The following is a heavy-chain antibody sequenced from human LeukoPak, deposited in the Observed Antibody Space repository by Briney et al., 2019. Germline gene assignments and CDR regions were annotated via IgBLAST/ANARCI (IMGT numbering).Heavy chain of an antibody. V-gene: IGHV4-39*01. Sequence: PSETLSLTCTVSGGSIVISDSYWVWIRQPPGKGLEWIGSIYYSGSTYYNPSLKSRVTISVDTSKNQFSLKLTSVTATDTAVYYCARLGSDTAMVEWGPGTLVTVSS. CDR2: IYYSGST. J-gene: IGHJ4*02. D-gene: IGHD5-18*01. CDR3: ARLGSDTAMVE. CDR1: GGSIVISDSY.